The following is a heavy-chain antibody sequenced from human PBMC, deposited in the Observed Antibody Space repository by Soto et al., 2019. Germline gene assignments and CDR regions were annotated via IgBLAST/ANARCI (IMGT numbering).Heavy chain of an antibody. V-gene: IGHV4-61*01. CDR3: AREVDGGKFDY. Sequence: QVQLQESGPGLVKPSETLSLTCTVSGGSVSSGSYYWSWIRQPPGKGLEWIGYIYYSGSTNYNPSLKSRVTISVDTSKNQFSLKLSSVTAADTAVYYCAREVDGGKFDYWGQGTLVTVSS. CDR2: IYYSGST. J-gene: IGHJ4*02. D-gene: IGHD2-15*01. CDR1: GGSVSSGSYY.